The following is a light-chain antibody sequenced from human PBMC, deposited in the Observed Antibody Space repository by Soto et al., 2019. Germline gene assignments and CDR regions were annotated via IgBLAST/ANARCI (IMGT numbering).Light chain of an antibody. CDR2: GAS. V-gene: IGKV3-20*01. CDR3: QQYGSSPQT. CDR1: QSVSSSY. J-gene: IGKJ1*01. Sequence: EIVLTQSPGTLSLSPRERATLSCRASQSVSSSYLAWYQQKPGQAPRLLIYGASSRATGTPDRFSGSGSGTDFTLTISRLEPEDFAVYYCQQYGSSPQTFGQGTKVDIK.